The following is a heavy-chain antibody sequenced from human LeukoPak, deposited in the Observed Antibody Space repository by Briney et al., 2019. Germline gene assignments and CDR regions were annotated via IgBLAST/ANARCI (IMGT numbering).Heavy chain of an antibody. CDR2: INSDGSST. D-gene: IGHD4-17*01. Sequence: PGGSLRLSCAASGFTFSSYWMHWVRQAPGKGLVWVSRINSDGSSTSYADSVKGRFTISRDNAKNTLYLQMNSLRAEDTAVYYCARLSASYGAPNWFDPWGQGTLVTVSS. J-gene: IGHJ5*02. CDR3: ARLSASYGAPNWFDP. CDR1: GFTFSSYW. V-gene: IGHV3-74*01.